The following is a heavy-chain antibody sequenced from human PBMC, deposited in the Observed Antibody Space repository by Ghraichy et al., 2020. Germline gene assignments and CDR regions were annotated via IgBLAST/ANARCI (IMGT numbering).Heavy chain of an antibody. CDR2: ISSGSSTI. CDR1: GFTSSSYS. Sequence: GGSLRLSCVASGFTSSSYSMNWVRQAPGKGLEWLSYISSGSSTIYYADSVKGRFTISRDNAKNSLYLQMNSLRDEDMAVYYCARDRIAVAGFDYWGQGTLVTVSS. J-gene: IGHJ4*02. V-gene: IGHV3-48*02. CDR3: ARDRIAVAGFDY. D-gene: IGHD6-19*01.